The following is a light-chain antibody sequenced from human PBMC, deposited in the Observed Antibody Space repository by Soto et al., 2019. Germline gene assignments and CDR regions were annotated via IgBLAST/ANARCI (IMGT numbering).Light chain of an antibody. CDR2: SNN. J-gene: IGLJ1*01. Sequence: QSVLTQPPSASGTPGQRVTMSCSGSSSNIGSNTVNWYQHLPGTAPKLVVYSNNKRPSGVPDRFSGSKSGTSVSLAISGLQSADEADYYCATWDDSLKGYVFGTGTKLTVL. V-gene: IGLV1-44*01. CDR1: SSNIGSNT. CDR3: ATWDDSLKGYV.